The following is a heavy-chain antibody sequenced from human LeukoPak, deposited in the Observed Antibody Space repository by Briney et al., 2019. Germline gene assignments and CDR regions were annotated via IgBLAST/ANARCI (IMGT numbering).Heavy chain of an antibody. CDR3: ARSLDYGGHCFFDY. CDR1: GFTFSNYW. CDR2: IKLDGSEK. Sequence: GGSLRLSCAASGFTFSNYWMTWVRQAPGKALEWVANIKLDGSEKYYVDSVKGRFTISRDNAKNSVFLQMNSLRAEDTAVYYCARSLDYGGHCFFDYWGQGTLVTVSS. J-gene: IGHJ4*02. D-gene: IGHD4-23*01. V-gene: IGHV3-7*01.